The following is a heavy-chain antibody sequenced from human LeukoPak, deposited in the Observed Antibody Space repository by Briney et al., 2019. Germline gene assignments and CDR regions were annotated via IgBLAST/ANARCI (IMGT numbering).Heavy chain of an antibody. CDR1: GGSISSHY. CDR3: AREVTVAGTFYFYMDV. CDR2: IYYGGRT. V-gene: IGHV4-59*11. Sequence: SETLSLTCSVSGGSISSHYWTWVRQPPGQALEFIGYIYYGGRTQYNPSLKRRVTMTMDTSKNQFSLRLNSVSAADTAVYYCAREVTVAGTFYFYMDVWGKGTTVTVSS. J-gene: IGHJ6*03. D-gene: IGHD6-19*01.